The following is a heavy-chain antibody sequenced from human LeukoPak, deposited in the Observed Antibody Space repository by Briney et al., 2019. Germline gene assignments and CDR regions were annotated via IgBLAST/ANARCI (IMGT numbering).Heavy chain of an antibody. CDR3: ARDQSIAGPTTADY. Sequence: QAGGSLRLSCAASGFTFSRFWMHWVRQAPGKGLVWVSRINTDASDTIYADSVKGRFTISRDNAKNTLYLQMNSLRAEDTAVYYCARDQSIAGPTTADYWGQGTLVTVSS. CDR2: INTDASDT. D-gene: IGHD1-26*01. CDR1: GFTFSRFW. J-gene: IGHJ4*02. V-gene: IGHV3-74*01.